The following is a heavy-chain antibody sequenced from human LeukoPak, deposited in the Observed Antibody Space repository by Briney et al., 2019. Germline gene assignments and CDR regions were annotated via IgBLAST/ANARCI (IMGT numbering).Heavy chain of an antibody. CDR3: ARGRHYGSGSYPFDY. Sequence: PSETLSLTCTVSGGSISSSSYYWGWIRQPPGKGLEWIGSIYYSGSTYYNPSLKSRVTISVDTSKNQFPLKLSSVTAADTAVYYCARGRHYGSGSYPFDYWGQGTLVTVSS. J-gene: IGHJ4*02. V-gene: IGHV4-39*01. CDR1: GGSISSSSYY. D-gene: IGHD3-10*01. CDR2: IYYSGST.